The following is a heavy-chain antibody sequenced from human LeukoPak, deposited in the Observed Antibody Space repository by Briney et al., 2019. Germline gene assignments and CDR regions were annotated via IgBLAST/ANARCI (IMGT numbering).Heavy chain of an antibody. CDR2: IYTSGST. V-gene: IGHV4-4*07. CDR3: ARTYYYDSSGYCFDY. J-gene: IGHJ4*02. CDR1: GGSISSYY. Sequence: SETLSLTCTVSGGSISSYYWSWIRQPAGKGLEWIGRIYTSGSTNYNPSLKSRVTMSVDTSKNQFSLKLSSVTAADTAVYYCARTYYYDSSGYCFDYWGQGTLVTVAS. D-gene: IGHD3-22*01.